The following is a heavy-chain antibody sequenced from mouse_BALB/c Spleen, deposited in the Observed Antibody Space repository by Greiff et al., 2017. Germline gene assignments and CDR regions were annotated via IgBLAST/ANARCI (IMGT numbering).Heavy chain of an antibody. CDR1: GFSLTSYD. V-gene: IGHV2-9-2*01. J-gene: IGHJ3*01. CDR2: IWTGGGT. Sequence: VKLMESGPGLVAPSQSLSITCTVSGFSLTSYDISWIRQPPGKGLEWLGVIWTGGGTNYNSAFMSRLSISKDNSKSQVFLKMNSLQTDDTAIYYCVRDRGHGSSFAYWGQGTLVTVSA. D-gene: IGHD1-1*01. CDR3: VRDRGHGSSFAY.